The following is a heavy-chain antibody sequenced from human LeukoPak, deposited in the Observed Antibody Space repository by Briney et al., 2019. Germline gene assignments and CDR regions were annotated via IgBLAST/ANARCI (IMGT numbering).Heavy chain of an antibody. J-gene: IGHJ3*02. Sequence: GGSLRLSCAASGFTFSSYAMSWVRQAPGKGLEWVSAISGSGGSTYYADSVKGRFTISRDNFKNTLYLQMNSLRAEDTAVYYCAKSADYDYVWGSSNAFDIWGQGTMVTVSS. D-gene: IGHD3-16*01. CDR3: AKSADYDYVWGSSNAFDI. V-gene: IGHV3-23*01. CDR2: ISGSGGST. CDR1: GFTFSSYA.